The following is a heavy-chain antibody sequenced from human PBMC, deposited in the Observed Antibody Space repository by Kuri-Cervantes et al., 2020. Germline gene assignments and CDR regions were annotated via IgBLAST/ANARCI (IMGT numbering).Heavy chain of an antibody. CDR3: ASSSGWLLLREGDPFVY. CDR1: GGSISSSSYY. J-gene: IGHJ4*02. V-gene: IGHV4-61*05. D-gene: IGHD3-22*01. Sequence: SETLSLTCTVSGGSISSSSYYWGWIRQPPGKGLEWIGYIYYSGSPNYNPSLKSRVTISVDTSKNQFSLKLSSVTAADTAVYYCASSSGWLLLREGDPFVYWGQGTLVTVSS. CDR2: IYYSGSP.